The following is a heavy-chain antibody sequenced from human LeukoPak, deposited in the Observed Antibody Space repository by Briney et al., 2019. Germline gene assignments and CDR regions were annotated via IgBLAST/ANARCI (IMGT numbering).Heavy chain of an antibody. CDR1: GFTFSSYS. CDR3: ARDGVAVAGFDY. CDR2: ISSSSSYI. D-gene: IGHD6-19*01. J-gene: IGHJ4*02. Sequence: GGSLRLSCAASGFTFSSYSMNWVRQAPGKGLEWVSSISSSSSYIYYADSVKGRFTISRDNSKNTLYLQMNSLRAEDTAVYYCARDGVAVAGFDYWGQGTLVTVSS. V-gene: IGHV3-21*01.